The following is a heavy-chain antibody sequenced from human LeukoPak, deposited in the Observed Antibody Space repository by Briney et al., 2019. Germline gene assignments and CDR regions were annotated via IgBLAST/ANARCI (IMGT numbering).Heavy chain of an antibody. CDR2: IKSKANSYAT. D-gene: IGHD3-22*01. V-gene: IGHV3-73*01. CDR1: GFTFSNVW. J-gene: IGHJ4*02. CDR3: TIDYYDSSGYYSLDY. Sequence: GGSLRLSCAASGFTFSNVWMNGVRQAPGKGLEWVGRIKSKANSYATAYAASVKGRFTISRDDSKNTAYLQMNSLKTEDTAVYYCTIDYYDSSGYYSLDYWGQGTLVTVSS.